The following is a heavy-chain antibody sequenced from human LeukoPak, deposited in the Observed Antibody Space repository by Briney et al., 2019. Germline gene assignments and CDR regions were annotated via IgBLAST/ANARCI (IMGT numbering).Heavy chain of an antibody. V-gene: IGHV4-39*01. CDR2: IYYSGST. J-gene: IGHJ4*02. CDR1: GDSISSSNYY. D-gene: IGHD2-21*02. CDR3: ARHIVCGRNCHHPDYGYFDY. Sequence: SETLSLTCSVSGDSISSSNYYWGWIRQPPGKGLEWIVSIYYSGSTYYNPSLKSRVTISVDTSKNQFSLKLSSVTAADTAVYYCARHIVCGRNCHHPDYGYFDYWGQGTLVTVSS.